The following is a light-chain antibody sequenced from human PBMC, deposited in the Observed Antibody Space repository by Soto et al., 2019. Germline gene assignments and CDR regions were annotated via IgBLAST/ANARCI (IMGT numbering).Light chain of an antibody. V-gene: IGLV1-44*01. CDR1: NSNIGTNS. CDR2: IDN. Sequence: QSVLTQPPSASGTPGQRVTISCSGSNSNIGTNSVNWYQQFPGTAPKLLIFIDNRRPSGVPDRFSGSKSGTSASLAISGLLSEDEADYYCAAWDDSLNGPVFGTGTKLTVL. J-gene: IGLJ1*01. CDR3: AAWDDSLNGPV.